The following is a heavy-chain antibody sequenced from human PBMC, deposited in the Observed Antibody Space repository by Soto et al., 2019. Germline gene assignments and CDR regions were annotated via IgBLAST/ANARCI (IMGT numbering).Heavy chain of an antibody. Sequence: EVQLVESGGGLVQPGGSLRLSCAASGFTVSSNYVSWVRQAPGKGLEWVSVVYSGGSTYYADSVKGRFTSSRDNSKNTLYLQMNSLRAEYTAVYYCAGHSHKEYWGQGTLVTVSS. CDR1: GFTVSSNY. V-gene: IGHV3-66*04. J-gene: IGHJ4*02. CDR3: AGHSHKEY. CDR2: VYSGGST.